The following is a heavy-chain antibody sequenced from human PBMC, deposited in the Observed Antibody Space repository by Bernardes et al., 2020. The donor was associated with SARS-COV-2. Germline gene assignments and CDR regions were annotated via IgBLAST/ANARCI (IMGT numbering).Heavy chain of an antibody. J-gene: IGHJ6*02. CDR1: GGSISSYY. V-gene: IGHV4-59*08. D-gene: IGHD2-2*01. Sequence: SETLSLTCTVSGGSISSYYWSWIRQPPGKGLEWIGYIYYSGSTNYNPSLKSRVTISVDTSKNQFSLKLSSVTAADTAVYYCARQDIGAIFVVVPAPSGVWGQGTTVTVSS. CDR2: IYYSGST. CDR3: ARQDIGAIFVVVPAPSGV.